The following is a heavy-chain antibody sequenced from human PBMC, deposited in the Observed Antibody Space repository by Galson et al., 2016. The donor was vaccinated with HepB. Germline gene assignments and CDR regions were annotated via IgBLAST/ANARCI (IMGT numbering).Heavy chain of an antibody. CDR3: ARDYSASDSWYADC. J-gene: IGHJ4*02. Sequence: SVKVSCKASGYTFNIYGITWVRQAPGQGLEWMGWISAHNGNTNYAQKLQGRVTMTTDTSTSTAYMELRSLRPDDTAVYYCARDYSASDSWYADCWGQGTLVTVSS. V-gene: IGHV1-18*01. D-gene: IGHD6-13*01. CDR1: GYTFNIYG. CDR2: ISAHNGNT.